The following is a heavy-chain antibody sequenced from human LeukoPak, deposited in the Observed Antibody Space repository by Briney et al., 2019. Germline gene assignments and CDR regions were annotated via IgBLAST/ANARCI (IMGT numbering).Heavy chain of an antibody. V-gene: IGHV3-48*04. D-gene: IGHD6-13*01. CDR1: GLTFSSCN. CDR3: AKGGWQQPDY. Sequence: GGSLRLSCAASGLTFSSCNMNWVRQAPGKGPEWVSYISSSSDTIYYADSVKGRFTTSRDNAKNTLYLQMNSLRAEDTAVYYCAKGGWQQPDYWGQGTLVTVSS. CDR2: ISSSSDTI. J-gene: IGHJ4*02.